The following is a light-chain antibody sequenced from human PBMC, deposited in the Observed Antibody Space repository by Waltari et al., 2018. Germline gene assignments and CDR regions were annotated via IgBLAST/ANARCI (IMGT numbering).Light chain of an antibody. CDR1: QGISNH. CDR2: AAS. Sequence: DIQMTQSPSSLSASVGDRVTITCRASQGISNHLAWFQQKPGKAPKSLIYAASTLQSGGPSKVSGSGSGTDFTLTISSLQPEDFATYYCQQFNSYPLTFGGGTKVEIK. J-gene: IGKJ4*01. V-gene: IGKV1-16*02. CDR3: QQFNSYPLT.